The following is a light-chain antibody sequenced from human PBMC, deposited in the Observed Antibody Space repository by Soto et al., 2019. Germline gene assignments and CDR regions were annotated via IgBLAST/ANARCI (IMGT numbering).Light chain of an antibody. Sequence: EIVLTQSPGTLSLSPGERATLSCRASQSVSNSYLAWYQQKPGQAPRLLIYGASSRPTGIPDRFSGSGSGTDFTLTISRLEPEDFAVYYCQQYGSSLPVTFGPGTKVDFK. CDR1: QSVSNSY. CDR3: QQYGSSLPVT. J-gene: IGKJ3*01. V-gene: IGKV3-20*01. CDR2: GAS.